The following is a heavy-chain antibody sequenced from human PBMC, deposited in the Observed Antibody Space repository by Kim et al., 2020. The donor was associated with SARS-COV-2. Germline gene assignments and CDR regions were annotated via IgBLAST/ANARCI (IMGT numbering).Heavy chain of an antibody. CDR3: ARDATFYGMDV. CDR2: ISSSSSYI. V-gene: IGHV3-21*01. CDR1: GFTFSSYS. Sequence: GGSLRLSCAASGFTFSSYSMNWVRQAPGKGLEWVSSISSSSSYIYYADSVKGRFTISRDNAKNSLYLQMNSLRAEDTAVYYCARDATFYGMDVWGQGTTVTVSS. J-gene: IGHJ6*02.